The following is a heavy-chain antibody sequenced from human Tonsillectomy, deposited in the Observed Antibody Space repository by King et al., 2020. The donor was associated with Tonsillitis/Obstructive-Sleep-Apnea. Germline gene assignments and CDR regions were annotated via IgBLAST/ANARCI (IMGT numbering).Heavy chain of an antibody. CDR2: ISCSGDGT. J-gene: IGHJ4*02. Sequence: VQLVESGGGLVQPGGSLRLSCAASGFTFISYAMNWVRQAPGKGLEWVSTISCSGDGTYYADSVKSRFSSSRDTSKNTLYLQMNGLRAEDTAVYYCAKGVGATGVRGYFDYWGQGALVTVSS. D-gene: IGHD1-26*01. CDR1: GFTFISYA. CDR3: AKGVGATGVRGYFDY. V-gene: IGHV3-23*04.